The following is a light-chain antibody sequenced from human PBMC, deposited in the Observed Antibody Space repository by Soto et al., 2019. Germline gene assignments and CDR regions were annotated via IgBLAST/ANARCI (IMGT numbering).Light chain of an antibody. V-gene: IGKV3-15*01. Sequence: EIVLTQSPATLSLSPGERATLSCRASQSVSSYLAWYQQTPGQAPRVVIYDASTRATVIPARFSGSGSGTEFTLTISSLQSEDFAVYYCQQYNNWPRTFGQGTKVDI. J-gene: IGKJ1*01. CDR2: DAS. CDR3: QQYNNWPRT. CDR1: QSVSSY.